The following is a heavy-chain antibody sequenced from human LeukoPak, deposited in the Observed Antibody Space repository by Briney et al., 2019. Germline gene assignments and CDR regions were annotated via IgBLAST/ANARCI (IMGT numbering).Heavy chain of an antibody. J-gene: IGHJ5*02. CDR2: AYYSGHT. CDR1: GGSISDNY. D-gene: IGHD2-21*02. CDR3: ARHKMTSTSVNWFDP. V-gene: IGHV4-59*08. Sequence: SETLSLTCTVSGGSISDNYWSWIRQPPGKGLEWIGYAYYSGHTNYNSSLKSRVTMSLDTSKSQFSLRLSSVTAADTAVYYCARHKMTSTSVNWFDPWGQGTLVTVSS.